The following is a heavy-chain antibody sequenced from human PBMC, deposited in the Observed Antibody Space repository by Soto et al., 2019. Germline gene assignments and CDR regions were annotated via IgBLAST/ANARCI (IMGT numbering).Heavy chain of an antibody. CDR1: GFSLSTTGVG. D-gene: IGHD4-17*01. V-gene: IGHV2-5*02. Sequence: QITLKESGPTLVKPTQTLTLTCTFSGFSLSTTGVGVGWIRQPPGKALDWLALIYWDDDKRYSPSLKSRLTTTKDTSKNQVLLTTTNTDPIDTATYYGVHATPVTTWGDHWGQGTLVTVSS. CDR2: IYWDDDK. J-gene: IGHJ4*02. CDR3: VHATPVTTWGDH.